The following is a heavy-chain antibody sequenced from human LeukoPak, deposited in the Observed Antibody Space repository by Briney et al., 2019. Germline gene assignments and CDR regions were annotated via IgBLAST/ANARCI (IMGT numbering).Heavy chain of an antibody. CDR1: GGSISSYY. V-gene: IGHV4-59*01. D-gene: IGHD5-18*01. CDR2: TYYSGST. Sequence: SETLSLTCTVSGGSISSYYWSWTRQPPGKGLEWIGYTYYSGSTNYNPSLKSRVTISVDTSKNQFSLKLSSVTAADTAVYYCARGLRGYSYGYWGQGTLVTVSS. J-gene: IGHJ4*02. CDR3: ARGLRGYSYGY.